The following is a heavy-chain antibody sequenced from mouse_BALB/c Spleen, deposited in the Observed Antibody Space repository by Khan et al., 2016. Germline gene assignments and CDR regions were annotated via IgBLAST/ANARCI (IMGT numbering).Heavy chain of an antibody. J-gene: IGHJ4*01. CDR3: ERCPLNYAMDY. CDR1: GYTFTSCV. V-gene: IGHV1S136*01. CDR2: IDPYNDDI. Sequence: VQLKQSGPELVKPGASVKMSCKTSGYTFTSCVMHWVKQKPGQGLEWIGYIDPYNDDIKYNEQFKGKATLTSDKSSSTSYMELSSSTSEDAADYYCERCPLNYAMDYWGQGTSVTVSS.